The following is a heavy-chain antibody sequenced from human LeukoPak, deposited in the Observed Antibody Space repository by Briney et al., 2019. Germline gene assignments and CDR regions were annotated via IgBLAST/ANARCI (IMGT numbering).Heavy chain of an antibody. CDR2: FHNRGTS. CDR3: TRGAGWLIDY. J-gene: IGHJ4*02. Sequence: SETLSLTCTVSDDSISDYYRGWIRQPPGKGLEWSGYFHNRGTSTYNPSLKSRVTISADTAKNQFSLKLNSLTTAATAVYYCTRGAGWLIDYWGQGILVTVSS. V-gene: IGHV4-59*01. D-gene: IGHD3-16*01. CDR1: DDSISDYY.